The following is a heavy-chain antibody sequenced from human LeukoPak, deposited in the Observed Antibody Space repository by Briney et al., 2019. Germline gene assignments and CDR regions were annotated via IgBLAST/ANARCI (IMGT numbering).Heavy chain of an antibody. CDR1: GFSFSDYA. CDR2: IKQDGSEK. J-gene: IGHJ6*03. V-gene: IGHV3-7*01. Sequence: GGSLRLSCAASGFSFSDYAMSWVRQAPGKGLEWVANIKQDGSEKYYVDSVKGRFTISRDNAKNSLYLQMNSLRAEDTAVYYCARDPSSGSYSGYYYYYMDVWGKGTTVTVSS. D-gene: IGHD1-26*01. CDR3: ARDPSSGSYSGYYYYYMDV.